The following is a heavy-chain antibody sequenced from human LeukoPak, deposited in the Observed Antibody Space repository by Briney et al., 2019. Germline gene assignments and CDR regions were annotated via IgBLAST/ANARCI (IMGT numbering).Heavy chain of an antibody. CDR2: IYYSGST. J-gene: IGHJ3*02. D-gene: IGHD2-15*01. CDR1: GGSISSGDYY. V-gene: IGHV4-30-4*01. Sequence: SETLSLTCAVSGGSISSGDYYWSWIRQPPGKGLEWIGYIYYSGSTYYNPSLKSRVTISVDTSKNQFSLKLSSVTAADTAVYYCARGGIYCSGGSCYFNAFDSWGQGTMVTVSS. CDR3: ARGGIYCSGGSCYFNAFDS.